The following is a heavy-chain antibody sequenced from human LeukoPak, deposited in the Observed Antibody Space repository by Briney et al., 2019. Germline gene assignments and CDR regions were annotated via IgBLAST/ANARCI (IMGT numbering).Heavy chain of an antibody. CDR3: ARSSQWFGEPNYFDY. V-gene: IGHV3-33*08. J-gene: IGHJ4*02. CDR1: GFTFSSYG. CDR2: IRYDGSNK. Sequence: PGGSLRLSCAASGFTFSSYGMHWVRQAPGKGLEWVSFIRYDGSNKYYADSVKGRFTISRENSKNTLYLQMNSLRAEDTAVYYCARSSQWFGEPNYFDYWGQGTLVTVSS. D-gene: IGHD3-10*01.